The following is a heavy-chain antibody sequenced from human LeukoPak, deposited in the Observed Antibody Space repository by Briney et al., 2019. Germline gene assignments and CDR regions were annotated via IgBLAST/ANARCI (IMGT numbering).Heavy chain of an antibody. CDR2: INPNSGGT. CDR3: ARWSYGDYKGGANDI. V-gene: IGHV1-2*02. Sequence: ASVKVSCKASGYTFTGYYMHWVRQAPGQGLEWMGWINPNSGGTNYAQKFQGRVTMTGDTSISTAYMELSRLRSDDTAVYYCARWSYGDYKGGANDIWGQGTMVTVSS. D-gene: IGHD4-17*01. CDR1: GYTFTGYY. J-gene: IGHJ3*02.